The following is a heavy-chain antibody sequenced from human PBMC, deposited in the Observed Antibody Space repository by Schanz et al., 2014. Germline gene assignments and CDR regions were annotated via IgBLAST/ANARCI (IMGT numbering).Heavy chain of an antibody. CDR1: GYTFVSYS. Sequence: QVQLVQSGAEVKKPGASVKVSCKASGYTFVSYSMHWVRQAPGQGLEWMGWISAYNGNTNYAQKLQGRVTITADRSTSTAYMELSSLRSEDTAVYYCARDFSAYVGNYFDYWGQGTLVTVSS. CDR3: ARDFSAYVGNYFDY. D-gene: IGHD5-12*01. J-gene: IGHJ4*02. CDR2: ISAYNGNT. V-gene: IGHV1-18*04.